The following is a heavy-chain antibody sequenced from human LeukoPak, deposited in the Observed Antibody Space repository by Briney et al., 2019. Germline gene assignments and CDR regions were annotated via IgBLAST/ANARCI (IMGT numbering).Heavy chain of an antibody. CDR1: GYTFTSYY. D-gene: IGHD5-18*01. CDR3: AREMDTAMALDY. J-gene: IGHJ4*02. V-gene: IGHV1-46*01. CDR2: INPSGGST. Sequence: GASVKVCCKASGYTFTSYYMHCVRQAPGQGLEWKGIINPSGGSTSYAQKFQGRVTMTRDTSTSTVYMELSSLRSEDTAVYYCAREMDTAMALDYRGQGTLVTVSS.